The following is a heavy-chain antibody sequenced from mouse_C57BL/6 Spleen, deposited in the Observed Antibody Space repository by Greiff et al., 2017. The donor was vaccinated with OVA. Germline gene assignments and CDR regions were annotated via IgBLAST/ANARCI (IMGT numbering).Heavy chain of an antibody. Sequence: QVQLQQSGPELVKPGASVKISCKASGYAFSSSWMNWVKQRPGKGLEWIGRIYPGDGDTNYNGKFKGKATLTADKSSSTAYMQLISLTSEDSAVYFCASSSHEAIDYWGQGTSVTVSS. J-gene: IGHJ4*01. V-gene: IGHV1-82*01. CDR3: ASSSHEAIDY. CDR2: IYPGDGDT. CDR1: GYAFSSSW.